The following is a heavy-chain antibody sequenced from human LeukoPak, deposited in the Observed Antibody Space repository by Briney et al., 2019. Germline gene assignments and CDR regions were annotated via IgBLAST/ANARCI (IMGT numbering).Heavy chain of an antibody. CDR1: GFTFSNYA. D-gene: IGHD6-19*01. Sequence: PGGSLRLSCAASGFTFSNYAMSWVRQAPGKGLEWVSTVSGSGGNTYYADSVQGRFTISRDNSGNTLYLQMNSLRAQDTAVYYCAKSLAVPGSPDSWGQGTLVTVSS. J-gene: IGHJ4*02. CDR3: AKSLAVPGSPDS. V-gene: IGHV3-23*01. CDR2: VSGSGGNT.